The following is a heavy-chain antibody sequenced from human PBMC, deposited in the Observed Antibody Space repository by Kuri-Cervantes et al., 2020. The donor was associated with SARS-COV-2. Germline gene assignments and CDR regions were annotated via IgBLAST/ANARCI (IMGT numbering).Heavy chain of an antibody. CDR2: ISYDGSNK. CDR3: ARDRPYSSSWYPDY. Sequence: GESLKISCAASGFTFSSYGMHWVRQAPGKGLEWVAVISYDGSNKYYADSVKGRFTISRDNSKNTLYLQMNSLRAEDTAVYYCARDRPYSSSWYPDYWGQGTLVTVSS. CDR1: GFTFSSYG. J-gene: IGHJ4*02. V-gene: IGHV3-30*03. D-gene: IGHD6-13*01.